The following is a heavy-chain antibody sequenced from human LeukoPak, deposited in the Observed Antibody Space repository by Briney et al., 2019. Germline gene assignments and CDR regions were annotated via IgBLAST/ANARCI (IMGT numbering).Heavy chain of an antibody. CDR1: GFTFRSYA. J-gene: IGHJ6*02. CDR2: ISSSSSTI. Sequence: PGGSLRLSCAASGFTFRSYAMSWVRQAPGKGLEWVSYISSSSSTIYYADSVKGRFTISRDNAKNSLYLQMNSLRDEDTAVYYCARGSRDIVVVVAASYYYYGMDVWGQGTTVTVSS. D-gene: IGHD2-15*01. CDR3: ARGSRDIVVVVAASYYYYGMDV. V-gene: IGHV3-48*02.